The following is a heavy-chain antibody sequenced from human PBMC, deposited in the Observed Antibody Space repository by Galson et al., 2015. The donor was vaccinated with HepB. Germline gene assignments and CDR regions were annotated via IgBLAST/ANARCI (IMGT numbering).Heavy chain of an antibody. CDR3: ARDGRYCSSTSCYTTPFGDY. Sequence: SLRLSCAASGFTFSSYAMHWVRQAPGKGLEWVAVISYDGSNKYYADSVKGRFTISRDNSKNTLYLQMNSLRAEDTAVYYCARDGRYCSSTSCYTTPFGDYWGQGTLVTVSS. D-gene: IGHD2-2*02. J-gene: IGHJ4*02. V-gene: IGHV3-30-3*01. CDR1: GFTFSSYA. CDR2: ISYDGSNK.